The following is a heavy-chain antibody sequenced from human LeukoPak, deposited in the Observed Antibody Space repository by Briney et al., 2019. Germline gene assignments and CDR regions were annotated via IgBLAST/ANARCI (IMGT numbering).Heavy chain of an antibody. V-gene: IGHV3-21*01. D-gene: IGHD2-15*01. CDR2: IGSSSRYI. CDR1: GFTFSSHA. Sequence: PGGSLRLSCAASGFTFSSHAMTWVRQAPGKGLEWVSSIGSSSRYIYYADSVKGRFTISRDNDKNSVYLQMNSLRAEDTAVYYCARDCSSSAFDIWGQGTMVTVSS. CDR3: ARDCSSSAFDI. J-gene: IGHJ3*02.